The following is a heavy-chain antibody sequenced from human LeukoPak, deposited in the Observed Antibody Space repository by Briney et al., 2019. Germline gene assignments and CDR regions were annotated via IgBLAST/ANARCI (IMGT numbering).Heavy chain of an antibody. J-gene: IGHJ2*01. CDR1: GFTFSTFS. CDR2: ISGSSDAI. Sequence: GGSLRLSCAASGFTFSTFSMNWVRQAPGKGLEWISYISGSSDAILYADSVKGRFTISRDNSKNTLYLQMNSLRAEDTAVYYCAKESQDRWYFDLWGRGTLVTVSS. V-gene: IGHV3-48*01. CDR3: AKESQDRWYFDL.